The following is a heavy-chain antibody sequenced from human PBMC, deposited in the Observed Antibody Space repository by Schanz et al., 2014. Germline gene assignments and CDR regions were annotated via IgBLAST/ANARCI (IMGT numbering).Heavy chain of an antibody. CDR2: ISSSSGTI. D-gene: IGHD2-21*02. Sequence: EVQLVESGGGLVKPGESLRLSCAASGFIFSAYTMNWVRQAPEKGLEWVSYISSSSGTIYYADSVKGRFTISRDNAKNSLYLQMNSLRAEDTAVYYCARPSDSSWYMDVWGKGTTVTVSS. J-gene: IGHJ6*03. CDR1: GFIFSAYT. CDR3: ARPSDSSWYMDV. V-gene: IGHV3-21*05.